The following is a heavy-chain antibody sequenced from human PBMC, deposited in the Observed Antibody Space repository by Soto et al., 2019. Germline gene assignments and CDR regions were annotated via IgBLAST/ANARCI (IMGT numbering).Heavy chain of an antibody. D-gene: IGHD3-3*01. V-gene: IGHV3-30*18. CDR2: ISYDGSNK. Sequence: PGGSLRLSCAASGFTFSSYGMHWVRQAPGKGLEWVAVISYDGSNKYYADSVKGRFTISRDNSKNTLYLQMNSLRAEDTAVYYCAKEGDFWSGYWLDYWGQGTLVTVSS. CDR1: GFTFSSYG. CDR3: AKEGDFWSGYWLDY. J-gene: IGHJ4*02.